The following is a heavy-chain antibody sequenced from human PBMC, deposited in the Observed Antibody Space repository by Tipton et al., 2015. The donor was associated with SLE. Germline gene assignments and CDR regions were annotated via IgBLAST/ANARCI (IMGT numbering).Heavy chain of an antibody. J-gene: IGHJ4*02. D-gene: IGHD1-14*01. CDR1: GGSISSSSYY. CDR2: IYYSGST. V-gene: IGHV4-39*01. Sequence: TLSLTCTVSGGSISSSSYYWGWIRQPPGKGLEWIGSIYYSGSTYYNPSLKRRVTISVDTSKNQFSLSLYSVTVEDTAVYYWARQGTGFGSGRDDYWGQGILVTVSS. CDR3: ARQGTGFGSGRDDY.